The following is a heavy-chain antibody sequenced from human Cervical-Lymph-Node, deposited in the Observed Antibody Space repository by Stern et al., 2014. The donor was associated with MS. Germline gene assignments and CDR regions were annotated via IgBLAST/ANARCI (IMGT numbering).Heavy chain of an antibody. CDR2: VIPILGTT. Sequence: QVQLVESGAEVKKPASSVKVSCKDSGGTFNTSAISWVRQAPGQGLEWMGGVIPILGTTIYAQRFQGRVTFTADKSTSTAYMALSGLRYEDKAVYYCARDRGVGPSVSWGQGTVVTVSS. D-gene: IGHD5/OR15-5a*01. CDR3: ARDRGVGPSVS. CDR1: GGTFNTSA. J-gene: IGHJ5*02. V-gene: IGHV1-69*06.